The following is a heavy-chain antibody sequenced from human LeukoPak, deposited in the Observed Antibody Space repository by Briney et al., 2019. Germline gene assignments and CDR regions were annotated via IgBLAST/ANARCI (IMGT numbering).Heavy chain of an antibody. J-gene: IGHJ4*02. Sequence: PGGSLRLSCGASGFVLSSYSMSWVRQAPGKGLQWVAFISGSSNYIYFADSVKGRFTVSRDNAKNSLFLQMNSLRAEDTAVYFCARNQKHDSGDYAGQFDSWGQGALVTVSS. V-gene: IGHV3-21*01. CDR1: GFVLSSYS. D-gene: IGHD2-21*02. CDR2: ISGSSNYI. CDR3: ARNQKHDSGDYAGQFDS.